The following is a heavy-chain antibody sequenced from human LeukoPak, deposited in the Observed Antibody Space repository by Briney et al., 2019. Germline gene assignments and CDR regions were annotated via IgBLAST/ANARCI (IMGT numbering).Heavy chain of an antibody. Sequence: GGSLRLSCAASRFTFSSYSMNWVRQAPGKGLEWVSSISSSSSYIYYADSVKGRFTISRDNAKNSLYLQMNSLRAEDTAVYYCARDRQYCSGGSCYPLFDYWGQGTLVTVSS. J-gene: IGHJ4*02. D-gene: IGHD2-15*01. V-gene: IGHV3-21*01. CDR3: ARDRQYCSGGSCYPLFDY. CDR2: ISSSSSYI. CDR1: RFTFSSYS.